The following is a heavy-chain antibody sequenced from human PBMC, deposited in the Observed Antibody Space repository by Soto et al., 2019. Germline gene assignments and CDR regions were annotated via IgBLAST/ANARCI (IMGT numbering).Heavy chain of an antibody. CDR2: ISAYNGNT. V-gene: IGHV1-18*01. J-gene: IGHJ4*02. CDR1: GYTFTSYG. CDR3: TRGTPVGTVNY. D-gene: IGHD4-17*01. Sequence: QVQLVQSGAEVKKPGASVKVSCKASGYTFTSYGISWVRQAPGQGLEWMGWISAYNGNTNYAQKLQGRVTMTTDTTTTTAHMALRSLRSNDTAVYYCTRGTPVGTVNYWGQGTLVTVSS.